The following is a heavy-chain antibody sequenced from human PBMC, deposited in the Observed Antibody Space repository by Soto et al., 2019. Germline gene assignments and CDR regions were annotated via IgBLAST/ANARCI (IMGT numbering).Heavy chain of an antibody. D-gene: IGHD6-6*01. CDR3: ARKGIAARPDYWFDP. Sequence: PSETLSLTCTVSGGSISSYYWSWIRQPPGKGLEWIGYIYYSGSTNYNPSLKSRVTISVDTSKNQFSLKLSSVTAADTAVYYCARKGIAARPDYWFDPWGQGTLVTVS. J-gene: IGHJ5*02. V-gene: IGHV4-59*01. CDR1: GGSISSYY. CDR2: IYYSGST.